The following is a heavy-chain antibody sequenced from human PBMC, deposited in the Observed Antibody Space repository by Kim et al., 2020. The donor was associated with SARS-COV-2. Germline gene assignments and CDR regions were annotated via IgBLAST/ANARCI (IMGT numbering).Heavy chain of an antibody. CDR1: GFTFSSYG. CDR3: ARDGGGGGNPAGY. Sequence: GGSLRLSCAASGFTFSSYGMHWVRQAPGKGLEWVAVISYDGSNKYYADSVKGRFTISRDNSKNTLYLQMNSLRAEDTAVYYCARDGGGGGNPAGYWDQGTLVTVSS. V-gene: IGHV3-33*05. D-gene: IGHD1-26*01. J-gene: IGHJ4*02. CDR2: ISYDGSNK.